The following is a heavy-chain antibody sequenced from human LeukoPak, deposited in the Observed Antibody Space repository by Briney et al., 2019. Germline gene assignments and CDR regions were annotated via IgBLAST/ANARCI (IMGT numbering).Heavy chain of an antibody. CDR3: ARSHNVYFDY. Sequence: GASVKVSCKPSGYIFTTYNIHWVRQAPGQGLEWMGLISTSTGDTDYARNLRGRVTMSTDASTGTAYMELRRLRSDDTAVYYCARSHNVYFDYWGQGTLLTV. CDR1: GYIFTTYN. D-gene: IGHD5-24*01. V-gene: IGHV1-18*04. CDR2: ISTSTGDT. J-gene: IGHJ4*02.